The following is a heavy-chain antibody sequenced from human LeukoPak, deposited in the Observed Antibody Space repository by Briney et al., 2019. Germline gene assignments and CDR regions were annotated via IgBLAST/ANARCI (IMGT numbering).Heavy chain of an antibody. CDR1: GFTFSSYG. Sequence: GGSLRLSCAASGFTFSSYGMHWVRQAPGKGLEWVAFIRYDGGNKYYADSVKGRFTISRDNSKNTLYRQMNSLRAEDTAVYYCAKDQWEAAAGRETYYYYYYMDVWGKGTTVTVSS. CDR3: AKDQWEAAAGRETYYYYYYMDV. CDR2: IRYDGGNK. D-gene: IGHD6-13*01. V-gene: IGHV3-30*02. J-gene: IGHJ6*03.